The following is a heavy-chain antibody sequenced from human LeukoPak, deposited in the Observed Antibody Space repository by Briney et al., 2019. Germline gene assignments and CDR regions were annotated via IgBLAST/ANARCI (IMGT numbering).Heavy chain of an antibody. Sequence: ASVKVSCKASGFTLTNSAVQWVRQARGQRLEWIGWIVVGGGHTNYAQNFQGRVTITRDMSTGTAYMELSSLRSEDTAVYYCAAEDDYVWKSYRSLDIWGQGTTVTVSS. CDR1: GFTLTNSA. CDR3: AAEDDYVWKSYRSLDI. CDR2: IVVGGGHT. V-gene: IGHV1-58*01. J-gene: IGHJ3*02. D-gene: IGHD3-16*02.